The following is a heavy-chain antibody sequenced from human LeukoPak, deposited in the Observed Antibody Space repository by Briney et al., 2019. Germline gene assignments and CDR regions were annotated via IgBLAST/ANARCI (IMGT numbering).Heavy chain of an antibody. CDR1: GGSISSGSYY. J-gene: IGHJ5*02. D-gene: IGHD2-2*01. CDR2: IYTSGST. CDR3: ARDGVVPAANSDNWFDP. Sequence: SQTLSLTCTVSGGSISSGSYYWSWIRQPAGKGLEWIGRIYTSGSTNYNPSLKSRVTISVDTSKNQFSLKLSSVTAADTAVYYCARDGVVPAANSDNWFDPWGQGTLVTVSS. V-gene: IGHV4-61*02.